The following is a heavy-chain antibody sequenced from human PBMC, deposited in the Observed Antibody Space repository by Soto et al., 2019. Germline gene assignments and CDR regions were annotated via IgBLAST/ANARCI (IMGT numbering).Heavy chain of an antibody. V-gene: IGHV4-34*01. J-gene: IGHJ3*02. D-gene: IGHD3-22*01. CDR2: INHSGST. CDR3: ASDSYYYDSSGYPDAFDI. CDR1: GGSFSGYY. Sequence: SETLSLTCAVYGGSFSGYYWSWIRQPPGKGLEWIGEINHSGSTNYNPSLKSRVTISVDTSKNQFSLKLSSVTAADTAVYYCASDSYYYDSSGYPDAFDIWGQGTMVTVSS.